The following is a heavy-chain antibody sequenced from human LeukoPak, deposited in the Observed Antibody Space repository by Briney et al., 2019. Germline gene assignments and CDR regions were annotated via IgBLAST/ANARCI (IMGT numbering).Heavy chain of an antibody. CDR2: ISAYNGNT. V-gene: IGHV1-18*01. CDR3: ARALGYCSGGSCYSWHAFYYYYMDV. Sequence: GASVKVSCKASGYTFTSYGISWVRQAPGQGLEWMGWISAYNGNTNYAQKLQGRVTITRNTSISTAYMELSSLRSEDTAVYYCARALGYCSGGSCYSWHAFYYYYMDVWGKGTTVTVSS. CDR1: GYTFTSYG. D-gene: IGHD2-15*01. J-gene: IGHJ6*03.